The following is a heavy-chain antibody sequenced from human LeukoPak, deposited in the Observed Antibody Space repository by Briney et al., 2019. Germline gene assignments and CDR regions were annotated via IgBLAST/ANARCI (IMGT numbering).Heavy chain of an antibody. CDR2: INHSGST. V-gene: IGHV4-34*01. D-gene: IGHD1-26*01. CDR3: ARSGSYYVYYYYGMDV. Sequence: SETLSLTCAVYGGSFSGYYWSWIRQPPGKGLEWIGEINHSGSTNYNPSLKSRVTMSVDTSKNQFSLKLSSVTAADTAVYYCARSGSYYVYYYYGMDVWGQGTTVTVSS. J-gene: IGHJ6*02. CDR1: GGSFSGYY.